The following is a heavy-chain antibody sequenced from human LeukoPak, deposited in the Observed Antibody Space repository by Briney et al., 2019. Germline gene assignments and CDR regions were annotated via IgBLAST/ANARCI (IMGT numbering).Heavy chain of an antibody. J-gene: IGHJ5*02. CDR2: MNPNSSNT. D-gene: IGHD3-10*01. Sequence: GASVKVSCKASGYTFTSYDINWVRQATGQGLEWMGWMNPNSSNTGYAQKFQGRVTITRNTSISTAYMELSSLRSEDTAVYYCARGLAYYYGSGSYLSNWFDPWGQGTLVTVSS. CDR3: ARGLAYYYGSGSYLSNWFDP. V-gene: IGHV1-8*03. CDR1: GYTFTSYD.